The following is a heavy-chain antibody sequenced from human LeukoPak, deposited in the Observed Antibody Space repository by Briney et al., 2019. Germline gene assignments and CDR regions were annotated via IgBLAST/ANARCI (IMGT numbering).Heavy chain of an antibody. CDR1: GYTFTNYD. CDR3: ARDGAVVPAAGDWFDP. J-gene: IGHJ5*02. V-gene: IGHV1-2*02. Sequence: GASVKVSCKASGYTFTNYDINWVRQAPGQGLEWMGWINPNSGGTNYAQKFQGRVTMTRDTSISTAYMELSRLRSDDTAVYYCARDGAVVPAAGDWFDPWGQGTLVTVSS. D-gene: IGHD2-2*01. CDR2: INPNSGGT.